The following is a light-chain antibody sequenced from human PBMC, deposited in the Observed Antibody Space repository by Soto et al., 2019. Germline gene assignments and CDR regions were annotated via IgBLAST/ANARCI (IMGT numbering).Light chain of an antibody. CDR3: QQYGNSPQT. J-gene: IGKJ1*01. CDR2: GAS. V-gene: IGKV3-20*01. CDR1: QSVSSY. Sequence: EVVLTQSPGTRSLSRVEVATLSCRASQSVSSYLAWYQQKPGQAPRLLIYGASSRATGIPNRFSGSGSGTDFTLTISRLEPQDFAVYYCQQYGNSPQTFGQGTKVDIK.